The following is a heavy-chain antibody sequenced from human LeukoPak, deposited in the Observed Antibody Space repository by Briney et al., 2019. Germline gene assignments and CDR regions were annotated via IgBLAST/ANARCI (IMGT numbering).Heavy chain of an antibody. D-gene: IGHD2-2*01. Sequence: ASVKVSCKASGYTFTGYYMHWVRQAPGQGLEWMGWINPSGTGTSYAQKFQGRITMTTDTSTSTAYMELRSLRSDDTAVYYCARDCSSTSCVYYFDYWGQGTLVTVSS. CDR2: INPSGTGT. CDR1: GYTFTGYY. J-gene: IGHJ4*02. CDR3: ARDCSSTSCVYYFDY. V-gene: IGHV1-46*01.